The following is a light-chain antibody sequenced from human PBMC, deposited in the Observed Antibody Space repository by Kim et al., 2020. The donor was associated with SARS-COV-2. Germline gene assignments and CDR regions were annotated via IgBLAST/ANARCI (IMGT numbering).Light chain of an antibody. CDR3: ATWDSSLSARV. CDR2: DNH. V-gene: IGLV1-51*01. Sequence: GQGVTMSCSGDNANIGNNYVSWYQQFPGTAPELLIYDNHERPSAIPDRFSASKSGTSATLGIIGLQTGDEAEYYCATWDSSLSARVFGGGTKVTVL. CDR1: NANIGNNY. J-gene: IGLJ3*02.